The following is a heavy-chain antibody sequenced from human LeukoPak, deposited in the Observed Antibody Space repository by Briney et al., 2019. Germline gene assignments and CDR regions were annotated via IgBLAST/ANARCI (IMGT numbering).Heavy chain of an antibody. D-gene: IGHD3-16*02. CDR2: ISGSGGST. Sequence: PGGSLRLSCAASGFTFSSYAMSWVRQAPGKGLEWVSAISGSGGSTYYADSVKGRFTISRDNSKNTLYLQMNSLRAEDTAVYYCAKVGLSLRLGELSYFDYWGQGTLVTVSS. CDR3: AKVGLSLRLGELSYFDY. J-gene: IGHJ4*02. V-gene: IGHV3-23*01. CDR1: GFTFSSYA.